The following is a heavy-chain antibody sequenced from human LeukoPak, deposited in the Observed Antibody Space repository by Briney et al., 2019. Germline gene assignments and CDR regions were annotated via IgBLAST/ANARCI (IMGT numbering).Heavy chain of an antibody. CDR1: GLTFGSYA. CDR3: AKGNRPDAFDI. J-gene: IGHJ3*02. Sequence: GGSLRLSCAGSGLTFGSYALSWVRQAPGKGLEWVSAISGSGSSTYYADSVKGRFTISRDNSKNTLYLQMNSLRAEDTAVYFCAKGNRPDAFDIWGQGTMVTVSS. V-gene: IGHV3-23*01. CDR2: ISGSGSST. D-gene: IGHD1-14*01.